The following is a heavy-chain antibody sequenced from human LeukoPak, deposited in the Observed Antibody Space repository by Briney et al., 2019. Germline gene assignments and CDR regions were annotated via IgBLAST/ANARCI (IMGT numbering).Heavy chain of an antibody. CDR2: INPNSGGT. V-gene: IGHV1-2*02. CDR3: ARAPITMVRGVRILYFQH. D-gene: IGHD3-10*01. Sequence: GASVKVSCKATGYTFPGYYMHWVRQARGQGVEWMGWINPNSGGTNYAQKFQGRVTMTRDTSISTAYMELSRLRSDDTAVYYCARAPITMVRGVRILYFQHWGQGTLVTVSS. CDR1: GYTFPGYY. J-gene: IGHJ1*01.